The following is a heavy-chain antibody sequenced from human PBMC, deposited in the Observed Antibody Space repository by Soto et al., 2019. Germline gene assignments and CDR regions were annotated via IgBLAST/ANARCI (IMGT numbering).Heavy chain of an antibody. CDR1: GFTFTYVW. CDR2: IKRKSDGETT. CDR3: AADRYCSSNTCPGAFDI. J-gene: IGHJ3*02. D-gene: IGHD2-2*01. Sequence: EVQLVESGGDSVKPGGSLRLSCAASGFTFTYVWMTWVRQAPGKGLEWVGRIKRKSDGETTDYAAPVKGRFTISRDGSKNKLYLEMNSLKTDDTAVYYCAADRYCSSNTCPGAFDIWGQGTMVRVSA. V-gene: IGHV3-15*01.